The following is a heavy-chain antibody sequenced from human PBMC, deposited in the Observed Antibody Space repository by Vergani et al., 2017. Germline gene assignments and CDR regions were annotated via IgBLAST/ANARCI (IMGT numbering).Heavy chain of an antibody. CDR1: GYSFTNYW. V-gene: IGHV5-51*01. D-gene: IGHD3-22*01. CDR3: ARLYGRDSSGIKYFDY. CDR2: IHPADSDT. J-gene: IGHJ4*02. Sequence: EVQLVQSGAEVKKPGESLKISCQISGYSFTNYWIVWVRQMPGKGLEWMGIIHPADSDTRYSPSFQGQVTISVDKSISTAYLQRSSLRASDSAMYYCARLYGRDSSGIKYFDYWGQGTLVTVSS.